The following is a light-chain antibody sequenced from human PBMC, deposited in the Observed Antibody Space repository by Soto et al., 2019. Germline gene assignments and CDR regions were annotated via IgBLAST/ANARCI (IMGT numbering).Light chain of an antibody. Sequence: QSALTQPASVSGSPGQSITISCTGTSSDVGSYNLVSWYKQHPGKAPKLMIYEVSKRPSWVSNRFSGSKSGNTASLTISGLQAEDEADYYCCSYAGSSTYVFGTGTKLTVL. V-gene: IGLV2-23*02. CDR2: EVS. J-gene: IGLJ1*01. CDR3: CSYAGSSTYV. CDR1: SSDVGSYNL.